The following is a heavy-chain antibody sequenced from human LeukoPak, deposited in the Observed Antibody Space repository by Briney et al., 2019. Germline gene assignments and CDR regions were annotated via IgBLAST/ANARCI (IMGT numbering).Heavy chain of an antibody. CDR1: GGTFSSYA. Sequence: SVKVSCKASGGTFSSYAISWVRQAPGQGLEWMGRIIPILGIANYAQKSQGRVTITADKSTSTAYMELSSLRSEDTAVYYYARGLVGARGGWFDPWGQGTLVTVSS. D-gene: IGHD1-26*01. J-gene: IGHJ5*02. CDR3: ARGLVGARGGWFDP. CDR2: IIPILGIA. V-gene: IGHV1-69*04.